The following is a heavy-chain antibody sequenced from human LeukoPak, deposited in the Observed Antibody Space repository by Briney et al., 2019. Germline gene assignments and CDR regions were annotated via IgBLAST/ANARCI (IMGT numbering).Heavy chain of an antibody. CDR1: GFTFITYS. Sequence: NPGGSLRLSCAASGFTFITYSMNWVRQAPGKGLEWVSSISSGSSYIFYSDSLKGRVTISRDNAKNSLYLQMNGMRADDTAVYYCARDVEMATMASFDIWGQGTMVTVSS. J-gene: IGHJ3*02. D-gene: IGHD5-24*01. CDR2: ISSGSSYI. CDR3: ARDVEMATMASFDI. V-gene: IGHV3-21*01.